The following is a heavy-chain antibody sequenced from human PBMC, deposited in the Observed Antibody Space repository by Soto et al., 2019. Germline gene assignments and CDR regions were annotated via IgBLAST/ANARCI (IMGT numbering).Heavy chain of an antibody. J-gene: IGHJ5*02. CDR3: ARIPVDTYMIYWSDP. D-gene: IGHD3-16*01. CDR1: GDSVSSGDYY. V-gene: IGHV4-61*08. Sequence: SSETLSLTCSVSGDSVSSGDYYWSWIRQPQGKGLEWLGHVYFSGSTNYIPSLKSRLTMSVDTAKNQFCLKLNSVTAADTAVYYCARIPVDTYMIYWSDPWGQGTQVTVSS. CDR2: VYFSGST.